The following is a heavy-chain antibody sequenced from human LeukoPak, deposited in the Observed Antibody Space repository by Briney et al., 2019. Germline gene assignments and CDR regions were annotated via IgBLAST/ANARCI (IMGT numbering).Heavy chain of an antibody. Sequence: GGSLRLSCAATGFTFSSYGTHWVRQAPGKGLEWVAVIWYDGSKKYYADSVKGRFTISRDNSKNTLYLQMNSLRAEDTAVYYCARDQTYYYGSGSYYNPYYSDYWGQGTLVTVSS. CDR3: ARDQTYYYGSGSYYNPYYSDY. CDR1: GFTFSSYG. V-gene: IGHV3-33*01. CDR2: IWYDGSKK. J-gene: IGHJ4*02. D-gene: IGHD3-10*01.